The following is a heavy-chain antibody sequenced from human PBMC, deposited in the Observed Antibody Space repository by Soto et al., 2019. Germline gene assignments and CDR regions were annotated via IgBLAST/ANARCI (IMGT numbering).Heavy chain of an antibody. J-gene: IGHJ6*02. CDR2: ITHSGGT. Sequence: SETLSLTCAVSGGSFSWYFWTWIRQAPGKGLEWIGEITHSGGTNYNSSLKSRVMISVDTSKKQFSLILSSVTAADTAVYYCARDRQFYHFWSGYENEGPDGLDVWGQGTTVTVSS. V-gene: IGHV4-34*01. D-gene: IGHD3-3*02. CDR3: ARDRQFYHFWSGYENEGPDGLDV. CDR1: GGSFSWYF.